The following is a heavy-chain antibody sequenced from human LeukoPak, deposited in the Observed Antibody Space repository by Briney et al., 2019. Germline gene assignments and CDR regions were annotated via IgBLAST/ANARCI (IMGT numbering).Heavy chain of an antibody. CDR3: ARDLARYCSSTGCHLSYYYYGMDV. CDR2: IIPILGIA. Sequence: ASVKVSCKASGGTFSCYTISWVRQAPGQGLEWMGRIIPILGIANYAQKFQGRVTITADKSTSTAYMELSSLRSEDTAVYYCARDLARYCSSTGCHLSYYYYGMDVWGQGTTVTVSS. CDR1: GGTFSCYT. J-gene: IGHJ6*02. D-gene: IGHD2-2*01. V-gene: IGHV1-69*04.